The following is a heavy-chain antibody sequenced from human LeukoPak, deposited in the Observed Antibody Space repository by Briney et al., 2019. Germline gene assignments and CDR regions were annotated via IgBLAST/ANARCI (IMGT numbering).Heavy chain of an antibody. D-gene: IGHD2-15*01. CDR1: GFTVSSNY. J-gene: IGHJ6*02. Sequence: GGSLRLSCAASGFTVSSNYMSWVRQAPGKGLEWVSVIYSGGSTYYADSVKGRFTISRDNSKNTLYLQMNSLRAEDTAVYYCARASVVVAATQARDYYYGMDVWGQGTTVTVSS. V-gene: IGHV3-66*01. CDR2: IYSGGST. CDR3: ARASVVVAATQARDYYYGMDV.